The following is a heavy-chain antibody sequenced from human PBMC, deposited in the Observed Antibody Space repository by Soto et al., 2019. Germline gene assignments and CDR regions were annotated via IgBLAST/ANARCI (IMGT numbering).Heavy chain of an antibody. Sequence: QITLKESGPTLVKPTQTLTLTCTFSGFSLSTSGMGVAWIRQPPGKALEWLALIHWDDDKRYSPSLKSRLTITKDTSKNQVVLTMTNMDPVDTATYHCAHRRGRIVALRGFDFWGQGTLVTVSS. J-gene: IGHJ4*02. D-gene: IGHD5-12*01. CDR2: IHWDDDK. CDR1: GFSLSTSGMG. CDR3: AHRRGRIVALRGFDF. V-gene: IGHV2-5*02.